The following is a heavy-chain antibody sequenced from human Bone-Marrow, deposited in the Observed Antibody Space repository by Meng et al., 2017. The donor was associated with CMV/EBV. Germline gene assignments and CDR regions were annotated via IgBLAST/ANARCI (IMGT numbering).Heavy chain of an antibody. Sequence: GGSLRLSCAASGFTFSSYWMSWVRQAPGKGLEWVANIKQDGSEKNYVDSAKGRFTISRDNAKNALYLQMLSLRAEDTAVYFCARDTYYDFWSGLSAGNYGMDVWGQGTTVTVSS. D-gene: IGHD3-3*01. V-gene: IGHV3-7*01. CDR1: GFTFSSYW. J-gene: IGHJ6*02. CDR3: ARDTYYDFWSGLSAGNYGMDV. CDR2: IKQDGSEK.